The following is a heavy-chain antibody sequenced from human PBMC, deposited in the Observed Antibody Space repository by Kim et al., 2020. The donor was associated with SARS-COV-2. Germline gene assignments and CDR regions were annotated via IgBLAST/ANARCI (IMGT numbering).Heavy chain of an antibody. D-gene: IGHD6-13*01. V-gene: IGHV4-34*01. Sequence: SETLSLTCAVYGGSFSGYYWSWIRQPPGKGLEWIGEINHSGSTNYNPSLKSRVTISVDTSKNQFSLKLSPVTAADTAVYYCARGRSSSWYALTQWGWFDPWGQGTLVTVSS. J-gene: IGHJ5*02. CDR3: ARGRSSSWYALTQWGWFDP. CDR1: GGSFSGYY. CDR2: INHSGST.